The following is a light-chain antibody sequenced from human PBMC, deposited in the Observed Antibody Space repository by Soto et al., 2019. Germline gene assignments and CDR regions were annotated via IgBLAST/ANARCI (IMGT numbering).Light chain of an antibody. CDR3: SSFGGSSTL. V-gene: IGLV2-14*01. J-gene: IGLJ2*01. Sequence: QSALTQPASVSGSPGQSITISCTGTSSDVGGSKYVSWYQQHPGEAPKLMIYDVSYRPSGISNRFSGSKSGNTASLTISGLQAEDEADYFCSSFGGSSTLLGGGTKLTVL. CDR2: DVS. CDR1: SSDVGGSKY.